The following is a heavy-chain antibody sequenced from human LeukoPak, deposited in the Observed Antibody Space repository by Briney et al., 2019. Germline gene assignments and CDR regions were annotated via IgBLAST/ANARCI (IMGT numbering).Heavy chain of an antibody. V-gene: IGHV4-59*08. D-gene: IGHD2-2*01. CDR1: GGSISSYY. CDR2: IYYSGST. CDR3: ARWVVVPAAFDY. J-gene: IGHJ4*02. Sequence: PSETLSLTCTVSGGSISSYYWSWIRQPPGKGLEWIGYIYYSGSTNYNPSLKSRVTISVDTSKNQFSLKLSSVTAVDTAVYYCARWVVVPAAFDYWGQGTLVTVSS.